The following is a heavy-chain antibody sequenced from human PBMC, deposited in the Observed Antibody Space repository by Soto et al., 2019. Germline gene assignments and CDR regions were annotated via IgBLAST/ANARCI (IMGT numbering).Heavy chain of an antibody. CDR2: ISAYNGNT. Sequence: QVQLVQSGAEVKKPGASVKVSCKASGYTFTSYGISWVRQAPGQGLEWMGWISAYNGNTNYAQKLQGRVTMTTDTAKRKDYMELRSLRSDDTAVYYCAGEDGYCSSTSCYTGVINWFDPWGQGTLVTVSS. V-gene: IGHV1-18*01. D-gene: IGHD2-2*02. CDR1: GYTFTSYG. J-gene: IGHJ5*02. CDR3: AGEDGYCSSTSCYTGVINWFDP.